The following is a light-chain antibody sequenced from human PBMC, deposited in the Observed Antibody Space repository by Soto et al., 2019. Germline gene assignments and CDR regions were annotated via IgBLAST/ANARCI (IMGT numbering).Light chain of an antibody. CDR3: ASWDDSLDGLV. CDR2: SNT. J-gene: IGLJ1*01. V-gene: IGLV1-44*01. Sequence: QSVLTQPPSVSGTPGQRVTISCSGSSSNIGSNTVNWYQQFPGTAPKLLIYSNTQRPSGVPARFSGSKSGTSASLAISELQSEDEADYYCASWDDSLDGLVFGSGTKVTVL. CDR1: SSNIGSNT.